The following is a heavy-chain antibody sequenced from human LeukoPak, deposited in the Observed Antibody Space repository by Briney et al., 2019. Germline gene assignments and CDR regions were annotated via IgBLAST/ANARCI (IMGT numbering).Heavy chain of an antibody. Sequence: SETLSLTCAVHGGSFSGYYWSWIRQPPGKGLEWIGEINHSGSTNYNPSLKSRVTISVDTSKNQFSLKLSSVAAADTAVYYCARGRLCSSTSCYDVYYYYYYMDVWGKGTTVTVSS. CDR3: ARGRLCSSTSCYDVYYYYYYMDV. D-gene: IGHD2-2*01. V-gene: IGHV4-34*01. CDR1: GGSFSGYY. CDR2: INHSGST. J-gene: IGHJ6*03.